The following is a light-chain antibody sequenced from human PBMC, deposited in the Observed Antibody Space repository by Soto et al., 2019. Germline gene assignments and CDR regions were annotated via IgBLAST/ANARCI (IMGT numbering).Light chain of an antibody. Sequence: EIVLTQSPGTLSLSPGERATLSCRASQSVSSSYLAWYQQKPGQAPRLLIYGASRRATGIPDRFNGSGSGTDFTLTISRLEPEDFAVYSCQQDGSSQLTFGGGTKVEIK. CDR3: QQDGSSQLT. V-gene: IGKV3-20*01. CDR1: QSVSSSY. CDR2: GAS. J-gene: IGKJ4*01.